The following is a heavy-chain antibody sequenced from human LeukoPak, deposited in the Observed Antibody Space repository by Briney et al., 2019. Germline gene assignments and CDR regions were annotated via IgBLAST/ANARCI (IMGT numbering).Heavy chain of an antibody. CDR3: ARGLFGYYDSSGYSGAYFDY. CDR2: INHSGST. J-gene: IGHJ4*02. Sequence: PSETLSLTCAVYGGSFSGYYWSWIRQPPGKGLERIGEINHSGSTNYNPSLKSRVTISVDTSKNQFSLKLSSVTAADTAVYYCARGLFGYYDSSGYSGAYFDYWGQGTLVTVSS. V-gene: IGHV4-34*01. CDR1: GGSFSGYY. D-gene: IGHD3-22*01.